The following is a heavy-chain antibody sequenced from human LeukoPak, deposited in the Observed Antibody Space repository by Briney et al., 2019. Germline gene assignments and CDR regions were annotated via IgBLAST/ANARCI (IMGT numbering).Heavy chain of an antibody. D-gene: IGHD3-10*01. Sequence: SETLSLTCTVSGGSISSGDYYWSWIRQPPGKGLEWIGYIYYSGSTYYNPSLKSRVTISVDTSKNQFSLKLSSVTAADTAVYYCAREMYGSGSYYGSYYYGMDVWGQGTTVTVSS. J-gene: IGHJ6*02. CDR1: GGSISSGDYY. CDR3: AREMYGSGSYYGSYYYGMDV. CDR2: IYYSGST. V-gene: IGHV4-30-4*01.